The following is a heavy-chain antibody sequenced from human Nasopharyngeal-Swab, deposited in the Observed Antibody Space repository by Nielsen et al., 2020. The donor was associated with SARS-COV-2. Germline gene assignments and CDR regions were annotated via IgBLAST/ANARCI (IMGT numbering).Heavy chain of an antibody. CDR1: GFTFSSYS. V-gene: IGHV3-48*02. CDR3: ARGRGSWSYRPFDY. D-gene: IGHD1-26*01. Sequence: GESLKIPCAASGFTFSSYSMNWVRQAPGKGLEWVSYISSSSSTIYYADSVKGRFTISRDNAKNSLYLQMNSLRDEDTAVYYCARGRGSWSYRPFDYWGQGTLVTVSS. J-gene: IGHJ4*02. CDR2: ISSSSSTI.